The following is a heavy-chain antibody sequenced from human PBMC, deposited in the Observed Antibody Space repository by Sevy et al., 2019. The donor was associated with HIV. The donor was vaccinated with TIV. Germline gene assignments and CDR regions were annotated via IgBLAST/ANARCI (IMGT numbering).Heavy chain of an antibody. V-gene: IGHV3-64D*06. D-gene: IGHD3-3*01. CDR1: GFTFSSYA. Sequence: GGSLRLSCSASGFTFSSYAVHWVRQAPGKGLEYVSAISSNGGSTYYADSVKGRFTISRDNSKNTLYLQMSSLRAEDTAVYYCVKSRTYYDFWSGYYTEFDPWGQGTLVTVSS. CDR3: VKSRTYYDFWSGYYTEFDP. J-gene: IGHJ5*02. CDR2: ISSNGGST.